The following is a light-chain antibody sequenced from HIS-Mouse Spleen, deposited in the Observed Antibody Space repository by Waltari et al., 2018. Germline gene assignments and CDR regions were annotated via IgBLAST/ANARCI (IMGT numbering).Light chain of an antibody. CDR2: DVS. CDR1: SRDVGGYNY. J-gene: IGLJ2*01. CDR3: CSYAGSYTPVV. V-gene: IGLV2-11*01. Sequence: QSALTQPRSVSGSPGQSVTIPCTGTSRDVGGYNYVPWYQQHPGKAPKLMIYDVSKRPSGVPDRFSGSKSGNTASLTISGLQAEDEADYYCCSYAGSYTPVVFGGGTKLTVL.